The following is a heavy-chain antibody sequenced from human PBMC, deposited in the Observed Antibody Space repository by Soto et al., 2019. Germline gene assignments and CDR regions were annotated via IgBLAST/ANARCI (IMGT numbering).Heavy chain of an antibody. CDR3: ERADYYYYGMDV. J-gene: IGHJ6*02. CDR1: GFTCSSYD. Sequence: GGSLRLSCAASGFTCSSYDMHWVRQATGKGLEWVSAIGTAGDTYYPGSVKGRFTISRENAKNSLYLQMNSLRAEDTAVYYCERADYYYYGMDVWGQGTTVTVSS. V-gene: IGHV3-13*01. CDR2: IGTAGDT.